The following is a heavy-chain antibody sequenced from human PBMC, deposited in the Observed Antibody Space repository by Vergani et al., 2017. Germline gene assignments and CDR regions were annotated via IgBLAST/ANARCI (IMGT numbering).Heavy chain of an antibody. V-gene: IGHV1-69*01. J-gene: IGHJ3*02. Sequence: QVQLVQSGAEVKKPGSSVKVSCKASGGTFSSYAISWVRQAPGQGLEWMGGIIPIFGTANYAQKFQGRVTITADESTSTAYMELSSLRSEDTAVYYCARALRRDLWFGEFDAFDSWGRGTMVTVSA. CDR3: ARALRRDLWFGEFDAFDS. D-gene: IGHD3-10*01. CDR1: GGTFSSYA. CDR2: IIPIFGTA.